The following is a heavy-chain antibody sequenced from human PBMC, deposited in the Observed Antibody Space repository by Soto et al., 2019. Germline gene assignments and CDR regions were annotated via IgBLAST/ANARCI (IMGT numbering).Heavy chain of an antibody. CDR2: ISGSGGST. CDR3: AKKILDYGDYPIDY. J-gene: IGHJ4*02. CDR1: GFTFSSYA. Sequence: GGSLRLSCAASGFTFSSYAMSWVRQAPGKGLEWVSAISGSGGSTYYADSVKGRFTISRDNSKNTLYLQMNSLRAEDTAVYYCAKKILDYGDYPIDYWGQGTLVTVSS. D-gene: IGHD4-17*01. V-gene: IGHV3-23*01.